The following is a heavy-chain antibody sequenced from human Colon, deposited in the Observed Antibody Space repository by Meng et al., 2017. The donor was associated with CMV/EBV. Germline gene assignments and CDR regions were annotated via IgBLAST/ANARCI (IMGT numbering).Heavy chain of an antibody. V-gene: IGHV3-21*06. CDR3: ARGILRYLEWLSGYGMDV. D-gene: IGHD3-3*01. Sequence: GESLKISCAASGFNFNTYTMNWVRQAPGKGLEWVSSISSSSSRIYYADSVKGRFTISRDHAKNSLYLQMNSLRAEDTAVYYCARGILRYLEWLSGYGMDVWGQGTAVTVSS. CDR1: GFNFNTYT. J-gene: IGHJ6*02. CDR2: ISSSSSRI.